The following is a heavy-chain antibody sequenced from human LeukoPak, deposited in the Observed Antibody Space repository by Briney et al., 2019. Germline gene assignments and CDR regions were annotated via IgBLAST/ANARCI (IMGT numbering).Heavy chain of an antibody. V-gene: IGHV3-21*01. CDR1: GFTFSSYS. CDR3: ARTYLDTAMVNY. D-gene: IGHD5-18*01. Sequence: GGSLRPSCAASGFTFSSYSMNWVRQAPGKGLEWVSSISSSSSYIYYADSVKGRFTISRDNAKNSLYLQMNSLRAEDTAVYYCARTYLDTAMVNYWGQGTLVTVSS. J-gene: IGHJ4*02. CDR2: ISSSSSYI.